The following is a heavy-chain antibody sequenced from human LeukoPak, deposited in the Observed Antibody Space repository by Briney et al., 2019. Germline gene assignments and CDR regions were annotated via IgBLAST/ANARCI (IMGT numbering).Heavy chain of an antibody. D-gene: IGHD3-9*01. J-gene: IGHJ3*02. CDR2: ISAYNGNT. CDR1: GYTFTSYG. CDR3: ARDARYFDWLAHAFDI. V-gene: IGHV1-18*01. Sequence: ASVKVSCKASGYTFTSYGISWVRQAPGQGLEWMGWISAYNGNTNYAQKLQGRVTMTTDTSTSTAYMELRSLRSDDTAVYYCARDARYFDWLAHAFDIWGQGTMVTVSS.